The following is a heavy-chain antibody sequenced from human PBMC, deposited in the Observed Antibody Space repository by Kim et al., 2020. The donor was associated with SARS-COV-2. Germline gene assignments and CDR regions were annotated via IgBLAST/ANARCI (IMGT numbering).Heavy chain of an antibody. D-gene: IGHD3-16*01. V-gene: IGHV3-74*01. Sequence: GGSLRLSCVASGFTFNGYWMHWVRQVPGKWLEWLSRISGDGSDTSYADSVKGRFTISRDNGKKTLYLEMNSLRAEDTALYYCARGGSGLGDYWGQGTQVTVAS. CDR1: GFTFNGYW. J-gene: IGHJ4*02. CDR2: ISGDGSDT. CDR3: ARGGSGLGDY.